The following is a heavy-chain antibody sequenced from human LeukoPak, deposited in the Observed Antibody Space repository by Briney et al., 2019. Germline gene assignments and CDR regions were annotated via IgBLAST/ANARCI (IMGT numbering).Heavy chain of an antibody. D-gene: IGHD6-13*01. CDR1: GGSISSYY. J-gene: IGHJ4*02. Sequence: SETLSLTCTVSGGSISSYYWSWIRRPAGKGPEWIGRIYSTGSTNYNPSLKSRVTMSVDTSKNQFSLRLRSVTAADTAVYYCARQIASAGTAGFDFWGQGALVTVSS. CDR2: IYSTGST. CDR3: ARQIASAGTAGFDF. V-gene: IGHV4-4*07.